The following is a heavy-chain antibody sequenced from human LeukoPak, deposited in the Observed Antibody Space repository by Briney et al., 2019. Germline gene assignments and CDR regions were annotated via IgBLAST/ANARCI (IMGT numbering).Heavy chain of an antibody. CDR3: ARARVLCAFDI. CDR2: ISGSRDTT. J-gene: IGHJ3*02. Sequence: GGSLRLSCAASGFTFSSYAMNWVRQAPGKGLEWVSFISGSRDTTYYADSVKGRFTISRDSSKNTLYLQMNSLRAEDTAMYYCARARVLCAFDIWGQGTMVTVSS. D-gene: IGHD3-16*01. CDR1: GFTFSSYA. V-gene: IGHV3-23*01.